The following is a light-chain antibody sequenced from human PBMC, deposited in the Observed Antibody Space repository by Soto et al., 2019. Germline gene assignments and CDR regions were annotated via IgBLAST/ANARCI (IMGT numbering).Light chain of an antibody. V-gene: IGKV1-39*01. J-gene: IGKJ1*01. CDR3: QQSYTTPRT. Sequence: DIHLTQSPSSLSASIGDTVTITCRASQTITSYLGWYQQKPGKAPKLLIYSASNLQDGVPSMISGSRSGTDFTLTIYSLQPEGFATYYCQQSYTTPRTFGHGTKVEVQ. CDR1: QTITSY. CDR2: SAS.